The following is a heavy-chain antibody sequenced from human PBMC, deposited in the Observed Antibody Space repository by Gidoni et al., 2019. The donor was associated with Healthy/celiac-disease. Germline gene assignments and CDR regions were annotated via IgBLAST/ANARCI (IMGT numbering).Heavy chain of an antibody. CDR3: ARQTGGGPFDP. D-gene: IGHD3-10*01. V-gene: IGHV3-21*01. J-gene: IGHJ5*02. Sequence: EVQLVESGGGLVKPGGSLRLSCAASAFTFSSYSMNWVRQAPGKGLEWVSSISSSSSYIYYADSVKGRFTISRDNAKNSLYLQMNSLRAEDTAVYYCARQTGGGPFDPWGQGALVTVSS. CDR2: ISSSSSYI. CDR1: AFTFSSYS.